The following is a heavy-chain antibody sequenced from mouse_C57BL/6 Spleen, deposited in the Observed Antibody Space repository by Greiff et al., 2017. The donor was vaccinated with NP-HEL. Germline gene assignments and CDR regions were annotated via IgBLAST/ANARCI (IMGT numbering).Heavy chain of an antibody. CDR3: ARSSYYYYGSSYWFAY. D-gene: IGHD1-1*01. V-gene: IGHV1-18*01. J-gene: IGHJ3*01. Sequence: EVQLQQSGPELVKPGASVKIPCKASGYTFTDYNMDWVKQSHGKSLEWIGDINPNNGGTIYNQKFKGKATLTVDKSSSTAYMELRSLTDEDTAVYYCARSSYYYYGSSYWFAYWGQGTLVTVSA. CDR1: GYTFTDYN. CDR2: INPNNGGT.